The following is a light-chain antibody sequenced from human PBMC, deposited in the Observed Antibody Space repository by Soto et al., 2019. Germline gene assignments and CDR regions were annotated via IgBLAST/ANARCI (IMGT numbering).Light chain of an antibody. Sequence: EIVMTQSPATLSVSPGERATLSCRARQSISINLAWYQQKPGQAPRLLIYDASTRATGIPARLSGSGSGTEFTLTITRLQSEDFAVYDGHQYNNWPPTFGGGTQVEVK. CDR3: HQYNNWPPT. V-gene: IGKV3-15*01. J-gene: IGKJ4*01. CDR1: QSISIN. CDR2: DAS.